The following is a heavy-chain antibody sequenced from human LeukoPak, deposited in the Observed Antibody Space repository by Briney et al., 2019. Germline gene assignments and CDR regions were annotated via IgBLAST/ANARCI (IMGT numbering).Heavy chain of an antibody. CDR1: GFTVSSNY. Sequence: GGSLRLSCAASGFTVSSNYMSWVRQAPGKGLEWVSVIYSGGSTYYADSVKGRFTISRDNSKNTLYLQMNSLRAEDTAVYYCAREFRVGATIEAAFDIWGQGTMVTVSS. D-gene: IGHD1-26*01. CDR3: AREFRVGATIEAAFDI. V-gene: IGHV3-53*01. J-gene: IGHJ3*02. CDR2: IYSGGST.